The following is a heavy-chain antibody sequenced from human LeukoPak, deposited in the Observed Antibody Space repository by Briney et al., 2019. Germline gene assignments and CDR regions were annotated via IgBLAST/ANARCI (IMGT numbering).Heavy chain of an antibody. J-gene: IGHJ6*02. CDR3: AREDLSTVATGTSGMDV. CDR2: IIPIFGTA. D-gene: IGHD4-23*01. V-gene: IGHV1-69*13. Sequence: AAVKVSCKASVGTFSSYAISWVRQAPGQGPEWMGGIIPIFGTANYAQKFQGRVTITAYESTSTAYMELSSLRSEDTAVYYCAREDLSTVATGTSGMDVWGQGTTVTVSS. CDR1: VGTFSSYA.